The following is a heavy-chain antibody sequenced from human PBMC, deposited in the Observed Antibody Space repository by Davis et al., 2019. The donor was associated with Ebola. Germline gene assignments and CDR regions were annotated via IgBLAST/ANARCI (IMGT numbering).Heavy chain of an antibody. CDR3: AALRSGDF. J-gene: IGHJ4*02. V-gene: IGHV3-23*01. CDR1: GFTFSSYA. Sequence: GESLKISCAASGFTFSSYAMSWVRQAPGKGLEWVSSIPGSGVKSYYADSVKGRFTISRDNSKNTLNLQMSSLRAEDTAVYYCAALRSGDFWGQGTLVTVSS. CDR2: IPGSGVKS.